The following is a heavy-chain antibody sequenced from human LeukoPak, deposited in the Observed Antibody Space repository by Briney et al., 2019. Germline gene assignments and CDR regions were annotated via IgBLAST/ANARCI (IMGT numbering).Heavy chain of an antibody. D-gene: IGHD1-26*01. CDR2: IYSGGST. J-gene: IGHJ3*02. CDR1: GFTVSSNY. V-gene: IGHV3-66*01. Sequence: HPGGSLRLSCAASGFTVSSNYMSWVRQAPGKGLEWVSVIYSGGSTYYADSVKGRFTISRDNSKNTLYLQMNSLRAEDTAVYYCARDLVVGATPGAFDIWGQGTMVTVSS. CDR3: ARDLVVGATPGAFDI.